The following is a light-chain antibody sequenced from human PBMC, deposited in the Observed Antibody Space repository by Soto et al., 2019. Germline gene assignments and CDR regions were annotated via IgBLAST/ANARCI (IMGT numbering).Light chain of an antibody. CDR3: NSKGTGLTYV. CDR2: EVS. Sequence: QSALTQPASVSGSPGQSITISCTGSSSDVGGYNYVSWYQQYPGKVPKLMIYEVSNRPAGVSNRFSGSKSGNTASLTISGLQAEDEADYYCNSKGTGLTYVFGTGTQLTVL. J-gene: IGLJ1*01. V-gene: IGLV2-14*01. CDR1: SSDVGGYNY.